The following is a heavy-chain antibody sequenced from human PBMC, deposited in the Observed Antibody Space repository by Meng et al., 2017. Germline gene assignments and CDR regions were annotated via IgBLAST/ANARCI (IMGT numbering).Heavy chain of an antibody. Sequence: VQVAQSGAEVKKPGAAVKVSCKPSGYNFPDYYIHWVRRAPGQGLEWMGRINPKSGDTHYAQKFQARVTMTGDTSISTAYMELSGLRSDDTAMYYCARDEDISAAGKLFGDYWGQGTLVTVSS. CDR3: ARDEDISAAGKLFGDY. CDR2: INPKSGDT. CDR1: GYNFPDYY. J-gene: IGHJ4*02. V-gene: IGHV1-2*06. D-gene: IGHD6-25*01.